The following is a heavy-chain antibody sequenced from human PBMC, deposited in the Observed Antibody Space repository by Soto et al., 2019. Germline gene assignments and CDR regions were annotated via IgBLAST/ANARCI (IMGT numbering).Heavy chain of an antibody. CDR2: ISSSSSTI. CDR1: GFTFSSYS. V-gene: IGHV3-48*01. J-gene: IGHJ6*02. D-gene: IGHD6-6*01. CDR3: ATCTRPDGYYYYGMDV. Sequence: EVQLVESGGGLVQPGGSLRLSCAASGFTFSSYSMNWVRQAPGKGLEWVSYISSSSSTIYYADSVKGRFTISRDNAKNTLYLQMNSLRAEDTAVYYCATCTRPDGYYYYGMDVWGQGTTVTVSS.